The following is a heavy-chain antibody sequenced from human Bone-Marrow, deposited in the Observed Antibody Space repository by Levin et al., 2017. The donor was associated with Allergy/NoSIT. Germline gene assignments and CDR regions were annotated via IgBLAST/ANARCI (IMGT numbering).Heavy chain of an antibody. CDR3: GRGAGWWDY. J-gene: IGHJ4*02. CDR2: IKQDGSEK. V-gene: IGHV3-7*01. CDR1: GFTFSNNW. D-gene: IGHD2-15*01. Sequence: EGSLRLSCAASGFTFSNNWMSWVRQAPGKGLEWVASIKQDGSEKRYMDSVRGRFTISRDNAKNSLYLQMSGLRDADTAVYYCGRGAGWWDYWGQGTLVTVSS.